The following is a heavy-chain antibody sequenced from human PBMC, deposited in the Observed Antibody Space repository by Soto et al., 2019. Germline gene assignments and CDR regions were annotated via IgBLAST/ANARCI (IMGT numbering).Heavy chain of an antibody. Sequence: PGGSLRLSCAASGFTFSSYTMNWVRQAPGKGLEWVSSIGSSSDYIYYADSVRGRFTISRDNAKNSLYLQMNSLRAEDTAVYYCAREAVAGLNLGYYFDCWGQGTLVTVSS. CDR3: AREAVAGLNLGYYFDC. D-gene: IGHD6-19*01. CDR2: IGSSSDYI. V-gene: IGHV3-21*01. J-gene: IGHJ4*02. CDR1: GFTFSSYT.